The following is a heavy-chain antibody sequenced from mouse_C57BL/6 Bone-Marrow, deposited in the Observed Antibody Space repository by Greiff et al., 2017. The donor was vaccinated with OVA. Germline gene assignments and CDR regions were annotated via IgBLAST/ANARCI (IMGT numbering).Heavy chain of an antibody. Sequence: EVQLVESGGGLVQPWGSLSLSCAASGFTFTDYYMSWVRQPPGKALKWLGFIRNKANGYTTEYSASVKGRFTISRDNSQSILYLQMNALRAEDSATYYCARYNYGSSYGYFDVWGTGTTVTVSS. J-gene: IGHJ1*03. CDR1: GFTFTDYY. V-gene: IGHV7-3*01. CDR2: IRNKANGYTT. CDR3: ARYNYGSSYGYFDV. D-gene: IGHD1-1*01.